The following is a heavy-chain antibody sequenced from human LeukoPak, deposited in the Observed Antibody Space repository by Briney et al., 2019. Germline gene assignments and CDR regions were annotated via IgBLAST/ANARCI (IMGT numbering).Heavy chain of an antibody. CDR3: TRGGSYYGDY. V-gene: IGHV3-49*04. D-gene: IGHD1-26*01. Sequence: GGSLRLSCTASGFTFGDYAMSWVRQAPGKGLEWVGFIRSKAYGGTTEYAASVKGRFTISRDDSKSIAYLQMNSLKTEDTAVYYCTRGGSYYGDYWGQGTPVTVSS. J-gene: IGHJ4*02. CDR2: IRSKAYGGTT. CDR1: GFTFGDYA.